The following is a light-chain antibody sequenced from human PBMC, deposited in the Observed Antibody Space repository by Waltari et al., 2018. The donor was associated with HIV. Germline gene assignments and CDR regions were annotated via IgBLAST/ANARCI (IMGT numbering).Light chain of an antibody. CDR1: QTIDNY. CDR3: QQYQSYSLCM. V-gene: IGKV1-5*03. Sequence: DVQVTQLPSTLTASAGDRVSLTCRVSQTIDNYLTWYQQRPGEAPNLLIYRASTLESGVPSRFSGSGSGTDFTLTINNLQPNDSATYYCQQYQSYSLCMFGPGTKVEIK. J-gene: IGKJ1*01. CDR2: RAS.